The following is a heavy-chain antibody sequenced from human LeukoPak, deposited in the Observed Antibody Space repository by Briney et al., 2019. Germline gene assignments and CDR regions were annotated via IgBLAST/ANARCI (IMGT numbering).Heavy chain of an antibody. CDR2: ISAYNGNT. CDR1: GYTFTSYG. J-gene: IGHJ3*02. CDR3: ARVLRYFDWLSGDAFDI. Sequence: ASVKVSCKASGYTFTSYGISWVRQAPGQGLEWMGWISAYNGNTNYAQKLQGRVTMTTDTSTSTAYMELRSLRSDDTAVYYCARVLRYFDWLSGDAFDIWGQGTMVTVSS. V-gene: IGHV1-18*01. D-gene: IGHD3-9*01.